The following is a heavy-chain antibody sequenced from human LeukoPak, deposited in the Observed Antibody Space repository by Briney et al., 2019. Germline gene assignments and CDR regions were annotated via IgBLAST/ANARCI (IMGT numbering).Heavy chain of an antibody. CDR1: GYTFTGYY. D-gene: IGHD2-15*01. CDR3: VRSYCSGGSCYVSDY. CDR2: INPNSGGT. J-gene: IGHJ4*02. V-gene: IGHV1-2*06. Sequence: ASVKVSCKASGYTFTGYYMHWVRQAPGQGLEWMGRINPNSGGTNYAQKFQGRVTMTRDTSISTAYMELSRLRSDDTAVYYCVRSYCSGGSCYVSDYWGQGTLVTVSS.